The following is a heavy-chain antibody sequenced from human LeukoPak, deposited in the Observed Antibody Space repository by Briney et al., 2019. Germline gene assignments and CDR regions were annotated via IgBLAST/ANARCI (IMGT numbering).Heavy chain of an antibody. J-gene: IGHJ5*02. CDR3: AKAGGYGLDIRS. Sequence: GGSLRLSCAASGFTFTNFALSWVRQGPGKGLEWVSAISGSALGTYYADFGKGRFTISRDNPKNTLFLRMNSLRADDTAVYYCAKAGGYGLDIRSWGQGTLVTVSS. D-gene: IGHD5-12*01. CDR2: ISGSALGT. CDR1: GFTFTNFA. V-gene: IGHV3-23*01.